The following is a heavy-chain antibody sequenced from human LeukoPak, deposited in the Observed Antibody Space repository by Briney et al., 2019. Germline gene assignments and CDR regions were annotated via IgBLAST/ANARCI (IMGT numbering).Heavy chain of an antibody. V-gene: IGHV4-59*01. Sequence: SETLSLTCTVSGGSISSYYWCWSRQPPAQGQEWIGYSYYSGSTNNNPSLKSRVTISVDTSKNQFSLKLSSVTAADTAVYYCARVRRDGYKIGDFYFDYWGQGTLVTVSS. CDR3: ARVRRDGYKIGDFYFDY. J-gene: IGHJ4*02. D-gene: IGHD5-24*01. CDR2: SYYSGST. CDR1: GGSISSYY.